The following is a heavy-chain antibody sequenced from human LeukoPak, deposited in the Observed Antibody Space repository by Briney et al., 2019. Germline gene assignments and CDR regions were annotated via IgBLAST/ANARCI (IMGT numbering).Heavy chain of an antibody. V-gene: IGHV4-59*05. CDR2: IYYSGST. J-gene: IGHJ3*02. CDR1: GFTFSSYA. CDR3: AMRLGNAFDI. D-gene: IGHD7-27*01. Sequence: PGGSLRLSCAASGFTFSSYAMSWVRQAPGKGLEWIGSIYYSGSTYYNPSLKSRVTISVDTSKNQFSLKLSSVTAADTAVYYCAMRLGNAFDIWGQGTMVTVSS.